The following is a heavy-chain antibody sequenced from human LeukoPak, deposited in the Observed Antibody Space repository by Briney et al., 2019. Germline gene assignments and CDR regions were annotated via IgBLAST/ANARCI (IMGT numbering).Heavy chain of an antibody. Sequence: GGSLRLSCAASGFTFSSYAMSWVRQAPGKGLEWVSAISGSGGSTCYADSVKGRFTISRDNSKNTLYLQMNSLRAEDTAVYFCARGGSDTAMAHDYWGQGTLVTVSS. V-gene: IGHV3-23*01. CDR3: ARGGSDTAMAHDY. D-gene: IGHD5-18*01. CDR2: ISGSGGST. J-gene: IGHJ4*02. CDR1: GFTFSSYA.